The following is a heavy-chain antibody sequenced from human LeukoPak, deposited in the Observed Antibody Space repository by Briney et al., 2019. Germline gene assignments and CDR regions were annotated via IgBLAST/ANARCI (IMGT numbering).Heavy chain of an antibody. V-gene: IGHV3-74*01. D-gene: IGHD1-26*01. CDR1: GFTFSSYW. J-gene: IGHJ4*02. CDR2: INSDGSST. Sequence: GGSLRLSCAASGFTFSSYWMHWVRQAPGKGLVWVSRINSDGSSTSYADSVKGRFTISRDNAKNTLYLQMNSLRAEDTAVYYCARHPSGTDYGFDYWGQGTLVTVSS. CDR3: ARHPSGTDYGFDY.